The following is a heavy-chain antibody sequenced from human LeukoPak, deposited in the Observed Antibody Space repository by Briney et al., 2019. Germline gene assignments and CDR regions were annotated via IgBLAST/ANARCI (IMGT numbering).Heavy chain of an antibody. J-gene: IGHJ6*03. CDR3: ARGSGYYLYYYYYYMDV. D-gene: IGHD3-3*01. CDR1: GYTFTSYD. V-gene: IGHV1-8*03. Sequence: ASVKVSCKASGYTFTSYDINWVRQATGQGLEWMGWMNPNRGNTGYAQKFQGRVTITRNTSISTAYMELSSLRSDDTAVYYCARGSGYYLYYYYYYMDVWGKGTTVTVSS. CDR2: MNPNRGNT.